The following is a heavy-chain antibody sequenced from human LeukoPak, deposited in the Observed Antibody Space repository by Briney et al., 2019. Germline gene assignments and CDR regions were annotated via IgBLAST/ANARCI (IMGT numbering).Heavy chain of an antibody. Sequence: ASVKVSCKASGYTFTGYYMHWVRQAPGQGLEWMGWINPNSGGTNYAQKFQGRVTMTRDTSISTAYMELSRLRSDDTAVYYCARDLYDILTGYSGRGSYWGQGTLVTVSS. J-gene: IGHJ4*02. D-gene: IGHD3-9*01. CDR1: GYTFTGYY. CDR2: INPNSGGT. V-gene: IGHV1-2*02. CDR3: ARDLYDILTGYSGRGSY.